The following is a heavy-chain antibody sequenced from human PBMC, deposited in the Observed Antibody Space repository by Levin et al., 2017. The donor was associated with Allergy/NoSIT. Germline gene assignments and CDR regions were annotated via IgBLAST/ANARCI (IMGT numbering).Heavy chain of an antibody. Sequence: ASVKVSCVVSGFTFSSYAMSWIRQTPDKGLEWISIISGESRTIYYADSVRGRFTISRDNSKNTLYLQMNSLTAEDTALYYCVSYRDGPYLHIAYWGQGTLVTVSS. CDR2: ISGESRTI. D-gene: IGHD3-16*02. CDR1: GFTFSSYA. V-gene: IGHV3-23*01. CDR3: VSYRDGPYLHIAY. J-gene: IGHJ4*02.